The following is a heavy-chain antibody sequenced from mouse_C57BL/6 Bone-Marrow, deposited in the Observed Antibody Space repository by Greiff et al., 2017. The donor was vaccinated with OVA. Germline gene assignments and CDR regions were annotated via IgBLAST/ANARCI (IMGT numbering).Heavy chain of an antibody. CDR2: IYPGSGST. D-gene: IGHD1-1*01. J-gene: IGHJ1*03. Sequence: QVQLQQPGAELVKPGASVKMSCKASGYTFTSYWITWVKQRPGQGLEWIGDIYPGSGSTNYNEKFKSKATLTVDTSSSTAYMQLSSLTSEDSAVYYCARSHYGSSPYWYFDVWGTGTTVTVSS. V-gene: IGHV1-55*01. CDR3: ARSHYGSSPYWYFDV. CDR1: GYTFTSYW.